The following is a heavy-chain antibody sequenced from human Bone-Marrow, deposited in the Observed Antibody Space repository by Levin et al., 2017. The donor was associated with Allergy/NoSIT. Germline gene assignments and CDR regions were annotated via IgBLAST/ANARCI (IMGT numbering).Heavy chain of an antibody. J-gene: IGHJ6*02. CDR3: TRDRGSAAGLGYHYYGMDV. Sequence: GGSLRLSCTASGFTFRDYAVSWFRQAPGTGLEWVGFIRNKAYDGTTESAASVKGRFTITRDDSKSIAYLQMNSLKIEDTAVYFCTRDRGSAAGLGYHYYGMDVWGRGTTVTVSS. D-gene: IGHD6-13*01. V-gene: IGHV3-49*03. CDR2: IRNKAYDGTT. CDR1: GFTFRDYA.